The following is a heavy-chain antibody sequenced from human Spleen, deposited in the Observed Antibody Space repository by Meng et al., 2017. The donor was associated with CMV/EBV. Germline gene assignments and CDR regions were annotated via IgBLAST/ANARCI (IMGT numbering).Heavy chain of an antibody. D-gene: IGHD3-10*01. CDR2: VGGSGDNT. CDR1: GFTFSNYA. Sequence: GESLKISCAASGFTFSNYAMSWVRQAPGKGLEWVSGVGGSGDNTYYADSVKGRFAISRDNSKNTLYLQVNSLRTEDTAVYYCAKGQLPFGELLSSGGFDSWGQGTLVTVSS. V-gene: IGHV3-23*01. CDR3: AKGQLPFGELLSSGGFDS. J-gene: IGHJ4*02.